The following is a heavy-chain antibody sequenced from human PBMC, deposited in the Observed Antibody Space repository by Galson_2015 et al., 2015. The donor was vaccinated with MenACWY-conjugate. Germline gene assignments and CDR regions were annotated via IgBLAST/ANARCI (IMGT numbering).Heavy chain of an antibody. D-gene: IGHD2-8*01. CDR3: ARVPPRTYYTIGFYFDP. Sequence: SLRLSCAASGFTFRNYAMNWVRQTPGKGLEWISSISSFGSTTHYADSVRGRFTISRVDSQKTLYLQLNRLGAEDTAVYYCARVPPRTYYTIGFYFDPWGQGTPVTVSS. CDR2: ISSFGSTT. J-gene: IGHJ4*02. CDR1: GFTFRNYA. V-gene: IGHV3-23*01.